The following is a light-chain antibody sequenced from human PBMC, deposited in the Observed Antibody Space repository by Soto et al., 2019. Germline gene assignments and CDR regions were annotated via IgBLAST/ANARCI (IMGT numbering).Light chain of an antibody. V-gene: IGKV3-20*01. CDR3: QQYDNSWT. J-gene: IGKJ1*01. Sequence: ELVLTQSPGTLTLSPGERAILSCRASQSVSGHYLVWYQQKPGQAPRLLIYGASSRATGIPDRFSGSGSGTNFTLTSSILEPEDFAVYYCQQYDNSWTFGQGTKVDIK. CDR1: QSVSGHY. CDR2: GAS.